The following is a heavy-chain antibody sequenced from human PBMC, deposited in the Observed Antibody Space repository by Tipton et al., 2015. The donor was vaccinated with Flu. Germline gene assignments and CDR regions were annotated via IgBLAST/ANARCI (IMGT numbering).Heavy chain of an antibody. CDR1: GFTFSHYW. Sequence: GSLRLSCATSGFTFSHYWMDWVRQTPEKGLEWVANINQDGSEMHYVDSVKGRFTISRDNAKNSLYLQLNSLRIEDTAVYYCSESLNFWGQGTLVTVSS. J-gene: IGHJ4*02. V-gene: IGHV3-7*01. CDR2: INQDGSEM. CDR3: SESLNF.